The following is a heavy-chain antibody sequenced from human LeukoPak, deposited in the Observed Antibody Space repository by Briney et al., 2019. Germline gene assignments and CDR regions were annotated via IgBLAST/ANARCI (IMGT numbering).Heavy chain of an antibody. D-gene: IGHD3-22*01. CDR2: INHSGST. J-gene: IGHJ5*02. CDR1: GGSFSGYY. V-gene: IGHV4-34*01. CDR3: AKGLRNYYDSSGYYAP. Sequence: PSETLSLTCAVYGGSFSGYYWSWIRQPPGKGLEWIGEINHSGSTNYNPSLKSRVTISVDTSKNQFSLKLSSVTAADTAVYYCAKGLRNYYDSSGYYAPWGQGTLVTVSS.